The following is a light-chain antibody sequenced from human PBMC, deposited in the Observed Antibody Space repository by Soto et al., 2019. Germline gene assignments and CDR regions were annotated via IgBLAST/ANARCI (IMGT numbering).Light chain of an antibody. Sequence: MTQSPLSLAVTPGEPASISCRSSQSLLHPNGKNYLAWYQQKPGKPPKLLIYDASSLESGVPSRLSGSGSGTEFTLTISSLQPDDSATYYCQQYESYMTFGQGTKVDIK. CDR3: QQYESYMT. V-gene: IGKV1-5*01. CDR2: DAS. CDR1: QSLLHPNGKNY. J-gene: IGKJ1*01.